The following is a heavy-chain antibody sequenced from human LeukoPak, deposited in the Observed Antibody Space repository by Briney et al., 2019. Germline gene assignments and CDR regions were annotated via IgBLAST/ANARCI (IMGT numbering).Heavy chain of an antibody. CDR2: ISWNSGSI. CDR1: GFTFDDYA. J-gene: IGHJ4*02. Sequence: PGRSLRLSCAASGFTFDDYAMHWVRQAPGKGLEWVSGISWNSGSIGYADSVKGRFTISRDNAKNSLYLQMNSLRAEDTALYYCAKDQLGYCTNCVCYIFDYWGQGTLVTVSS. V-gene: IGHV3-9*01. D-gene: IGHD2-8*01. CDR3: AKDQLGYCTNCVCYIFDY.